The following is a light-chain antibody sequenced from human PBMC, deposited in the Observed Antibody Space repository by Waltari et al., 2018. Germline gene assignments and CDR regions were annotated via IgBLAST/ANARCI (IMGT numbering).Light chain of an antibody. V-gene: IGKV3-15*01. CDR1: QSISIN. CDR3: QQFNDWPRT. Sequence: EVVMTQSPATLSVSPGERATPSCRASQSISINLVWYQQRPGQAPRLLIYGASTRATDIPTRFSGSGSGTEFTLTISSLQSEDAAVYYCQQFNDWPRTFGQGTKVEIK. J-gene: IGKJ1*01. CDR2: GAS.